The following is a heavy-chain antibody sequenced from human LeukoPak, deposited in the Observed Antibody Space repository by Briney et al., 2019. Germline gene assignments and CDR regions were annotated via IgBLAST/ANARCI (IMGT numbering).Heavy chain of an antibody. V-gene: IGHV1-2*02. Sequence: ASVKVSCKASGYTFTGYYMHWVRQAPGQGLEWMGWINPNSGGTNYAQKFQGRVTMTRDTSISTAYMELSRLRSDDTAVYYCARDLGVVAAVADENWFDPWGQGTLVTVSS. J-gene: IGHJ5*02. CDR3: ARDLGVVAAVADENWFDP. CDR1: GYTFTGYY. CDR2: INPNSGGT. D-gene: IGHD2-15*01.